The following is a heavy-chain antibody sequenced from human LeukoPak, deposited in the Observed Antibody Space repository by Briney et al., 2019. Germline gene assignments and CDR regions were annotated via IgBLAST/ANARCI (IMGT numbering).Heavy chain of an antibody. CDR1: GFTFDDYA. CDR3: AKDLTPYYYGSGSYSPLDP. V-gene: IGHV3-9*01. CDR2: ISWNSVSI. J-gene: IGHJ5*02. Sequence: GGSLRLSCAASGFTFDDYAMHWVRQAPGKGLVWVSGISWNSVSIGYADSVKGRFTISRDNAKNSLYLQMNSLRAEDTALYYCAKDLTPYYYGSGSYSPLDPWGQGTLVTVSS. D-gene: IGHD3-10*01.